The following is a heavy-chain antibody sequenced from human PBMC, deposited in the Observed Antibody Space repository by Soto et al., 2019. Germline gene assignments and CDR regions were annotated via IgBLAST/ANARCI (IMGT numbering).Heavy chain of an antibody. CDR2: IIGSGGST. J-gene: IGHJ4*02. V-gene: IGHV3-23*01. CDR1: GFTFNNYA. D-gene: IGHD2-15*01. Sequence: EVQLLESGGGLVQPGKSLRLSCAASGFTFNNYAMSWVRHAPGKGLEWVSSIIGSGGSTYYADSVKGRFTISRDSSKNTLYLQMDSLRAEDTAVYYCAKEIGGYCSGGTCYWAGPGYWGQGTLVTVSS. CDR3: AKEIGGYCSGGTCYWAGPGY.